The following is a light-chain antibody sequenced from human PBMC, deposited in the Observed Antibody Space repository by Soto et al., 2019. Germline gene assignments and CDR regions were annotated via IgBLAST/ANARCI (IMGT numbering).Light chain of an antibody. J-gene: IGKJ4*01. V-gene: IGKV3-15*01. Sequence: EVVMTQSPATLSVSPWERVTLSCTASQSVSGNLAWYQQKPGQAPRLLIHGASTRATDIPARFSGSGSGTEFTLTITSLQSEDFAVYYCQQYHNWPPGLTFGGGTKVDIK. CDR3: QQYHNWPPGLT. CDR2: GAS. CDR1: QSVSGN.